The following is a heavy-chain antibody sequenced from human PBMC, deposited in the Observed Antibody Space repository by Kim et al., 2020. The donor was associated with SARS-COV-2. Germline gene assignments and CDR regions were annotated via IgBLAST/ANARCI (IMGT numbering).Heavy chain of an antibody. D-gene: IGHD3-22*01. CDR2: IYSGGST. J-gene: IGHJ4*02. V-gene: IGHV3-53*01. CDR1: GFTVSSNY. Sequence: GGSLRLSCAASGFTVSSNYMSWVRQAPGKGLEWVSVIYSGGSTYYADSVKGRFTISRDNSKNTLYLQMNSLRAEDTAVYYCARYDSSGYYYYFDYWGQGTLVTVSS. CDR3: ARYDSSGYYYYFDY.